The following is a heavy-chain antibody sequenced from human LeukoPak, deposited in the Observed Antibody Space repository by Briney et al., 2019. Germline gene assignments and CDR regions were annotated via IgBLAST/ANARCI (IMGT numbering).Heavy chain of an antibody. CDR1: GFSFSAYG. J-gene: IGHJ3*02. CDR3: ARVLRDYDSRAYDAFDI. V-gene: IGHV3-30*03. Sequence: GGSLRLSCGTSGFSFSAYGMHWVRQAPGKGLEWVAVISYDGSDKYYADSVKGRFTISRDNSKNTLYLQMNRLRAEDTAVYYCARVLRDYDSRAYDAFDIWGQGTMVTVSS. CDR2: ISYDGSDK. D-gene: IGHD3-22*01.